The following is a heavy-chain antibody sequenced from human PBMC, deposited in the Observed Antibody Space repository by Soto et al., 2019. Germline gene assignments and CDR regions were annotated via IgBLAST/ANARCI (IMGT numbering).Heavy chain of an antibody. V-gene: IGHV4-38-2*01. J-gene: IGHJ5*02. CDR2: IYHSGST. CDR3: ARVGYSYGYWFDP. CDR1: GYSISSGYY. D-gene: IGHD5-18*01. Sequence: PSETLSLTCAVSGYSISSGYYWGLIRQPPGKGLEWIGSIYHSGSTYYNPSLKSRVTISVDTSKNQFSLKLSSVTAADTAVYYCARVGYSYGYWFDPWGQGTLVTVSS.